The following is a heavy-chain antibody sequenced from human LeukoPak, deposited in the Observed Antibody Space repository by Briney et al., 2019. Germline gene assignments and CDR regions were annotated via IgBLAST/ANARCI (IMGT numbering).Heavy chain of an antibody. J-gene: IGHJ4*02. CDR2: IYYSGST. Sequence: SETQSLTCTVSGASVSSGSYYWSWIRQPPGKGLEWIGYIYYSGSTNYNPSLKSRVTISVDTSKNQFSLKLSSVTAADTAVYYCARGSRGYTYGWGQGTLVTVSS. D-gene: IGHD5-18*01. CDR3: ARGSRGYTYG. CDR1: GASVSSGSYY. V-gene: IGHV4-61*01.